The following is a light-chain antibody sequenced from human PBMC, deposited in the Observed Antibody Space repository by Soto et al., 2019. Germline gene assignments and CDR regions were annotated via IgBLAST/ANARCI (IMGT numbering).Light chain of an antibody. Sequence: EIVLTQSPATLSLSPGERATLSCRASQTVGSFLAWYQHKPGQAPRLLIYNTSKTANGIPARFSGSGSGTDFTLTIISLEPEDFAVYYCQQRYHWPPLTFGGGTKVEMK. CDR3: QQRYHWPPLT. CDR2: NTS. V-gene: IGKV3-11*01. CDR1: QTVGSF. J-gene: IGKJ4*01.